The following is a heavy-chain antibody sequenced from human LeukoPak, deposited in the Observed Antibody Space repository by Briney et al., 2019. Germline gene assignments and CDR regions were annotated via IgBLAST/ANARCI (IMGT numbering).Heavy chain of an antibody. J-gene: IGHJ4*02. D-gene: IGHD3-22*01. CDR3: AKEHYYETSALPGEY. CDR2: IKQDGSEE. Sequence: GSLRLSCAASGFTFSSYWMSWVRQAPGKGLEWVANIKQDGSEEYYVDSVKGRFTISRDNAKNSLYLQMNSLRAEDTAVYYCAKEHYYETSALPGEYWGQGTLVTVSP. V-gene: IGHV3-7*01. CDR1: GFTFSSYW.